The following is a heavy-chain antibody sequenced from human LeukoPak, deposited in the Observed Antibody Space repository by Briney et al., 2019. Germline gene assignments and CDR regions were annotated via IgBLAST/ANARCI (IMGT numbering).Heavy chain of an antibody. Sequence: SETLSLTCAVYGGSFSGYYWSWIRQPPGKGLEWIGEINHSGSTNYNPSLKSRVTISVDTSKNQFSLKLSSVTAADTAVYYCASSRLRFLEWLLTFDYWGQGTLVTVSS. CDR3: ASSRLRFLEWLLTFDY. D-gene: IGHD3-3*01. CDR1: GGSFSGYY. J-gene: IGHJ4*02. V-gene: IGHV4-34*01. CDR2: INHSGST.